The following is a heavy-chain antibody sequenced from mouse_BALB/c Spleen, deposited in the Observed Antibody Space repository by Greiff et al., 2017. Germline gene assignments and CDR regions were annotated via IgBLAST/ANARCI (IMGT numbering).Heavy chain of an antibody. Sequence: EVKVVESGGGLVKPGGSLKLSCAASGFTFSDYYMYWVRQTPEKRLEWVATISDGGSYTYYPDSVKGRFTISRDNAKNNLYLQMSSLKSEDTAMYYCATMITTKGFDYWGQGTTLTVSS. J-gene: IGHJ2*01. CDR3: ATMITTKGFDY. V-gene: IGHV5-4*02. CDR1: GFTFSDYY. CDR2: ISDGGSYT. D-gene: IGHD2-4*01.